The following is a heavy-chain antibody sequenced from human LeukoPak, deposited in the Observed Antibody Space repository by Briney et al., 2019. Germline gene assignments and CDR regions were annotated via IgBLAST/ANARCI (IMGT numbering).Heavy chain of an antibody. CDR1: GFSFSDYY. J-gene: IGHJ4*02. CDR2: ISASGSTM. D-gene: IGHD3-10*01. Sequence: GGSLRLSCAASGFSFSDYYMFWIRQAPGKGLEWVSYISASGSTMYYADSVKGRFTISRDNAKNSLYLQMNSLRAEDTAVYYCPRDGSGSYDQWGQGTLVTVSS. CDR3: PRDGSGSYDQ. V-gene: IGHV3-11*01.